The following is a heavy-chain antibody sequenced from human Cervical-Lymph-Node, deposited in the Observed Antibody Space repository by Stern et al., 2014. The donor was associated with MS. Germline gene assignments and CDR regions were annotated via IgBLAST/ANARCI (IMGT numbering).Heavy chain of an antibody. J-gene: IGHJ6*02. D-gene: IGHD2-2*01. Sequence: QVQLVESGSGLVKPSQTLSLTCTVSGGSVSSDNYYWTWIRQHPGKGLEWIGHIYYSGTTYYNPSLKSRVTISIDTSKNQFSLNLNSVTAADTAMYYCARDQFTTSLDVWGQGTTVTVSS. V-gene: IGHV4-31*03. CDR1: GGSVSSDNYY. CDR2: IYYSGTT. CDR3: ARDQFTTSLDV.